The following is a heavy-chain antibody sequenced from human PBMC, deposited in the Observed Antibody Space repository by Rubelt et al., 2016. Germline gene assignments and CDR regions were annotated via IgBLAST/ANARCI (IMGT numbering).Heavy chain of an antibody. CDR2: ISSSGSAI. CDR3: ARDRITIAGMVTLDNYGMDV. Sequence: VSGKGLEWVSHISSSGSAIHYGDSVKGRFTISRDNSKNTLYLQMNSLRAEDTAVYYCARDRITIAGMVTLDNYGMDVWGQGTTVTVSS. V-gene: IGHV3-48*01. D-gene: IGHD3-3*01. J-gene: IGHJ6*02.